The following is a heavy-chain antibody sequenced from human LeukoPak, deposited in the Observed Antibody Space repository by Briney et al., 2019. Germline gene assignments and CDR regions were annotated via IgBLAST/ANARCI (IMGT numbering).Heavy chain of an antibody. V-gene: IGHV4-61*02. CDR3: ASSVWRGGY. J-gene: IGHJ4*02. D-gene: IGHD2-21*01. CDR1: GGSISSGSYY. CDR2: IYTSGST. Sequence: SETLSLTCTVSGGSISSGSYYWSWIRQPAGKGLEWIGRIYTSGSTNYNPSLKSRVTISVDTSKNQFSLKLSSVTAADTAVYYCASSVWRGGYWGQGTLVTVSS.